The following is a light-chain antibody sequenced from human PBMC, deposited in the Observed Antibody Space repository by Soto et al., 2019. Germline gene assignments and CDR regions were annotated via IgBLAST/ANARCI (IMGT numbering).Light chain of an antibody. V-gene: IGLV1-44*01. CDR3: AAWDDSLNGVV. J-gene: IGLJ1*01. CDR2: SNN. CDR1: RSSIGSNT. Sequence: QSVLTQPPSASGTPGQRVTISCSGSRSSIGSNTVNWYQHLPGTAPKLLIYSNNHRPSGVPDRFSASKTGASASLAISGLQSEDEADYYCAAWDDSLNGVVFGTGTKVTVL.